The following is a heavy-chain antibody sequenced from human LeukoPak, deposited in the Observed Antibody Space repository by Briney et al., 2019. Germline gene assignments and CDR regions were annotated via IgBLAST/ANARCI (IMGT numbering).Heavy chain of an antibody. J-gene: IGHJ6*03. Sequence: KPSETLSLTCAVYGGSFSGYYWSWIRQPPGKGLVWIGEINHSGSTNYNPSLKSRVTISVDTSKNQFSLKLSSVTAADTAVYYCARGLDSIYYYYMDVWGKGTTVTVSS. CDR3: ARGLDSIYYYYMDV. CDR2: INHSGST. V-gene: IGHV4-34*01. CDR1: GGSFSGYY. D-gene: IGHD2-15*01.